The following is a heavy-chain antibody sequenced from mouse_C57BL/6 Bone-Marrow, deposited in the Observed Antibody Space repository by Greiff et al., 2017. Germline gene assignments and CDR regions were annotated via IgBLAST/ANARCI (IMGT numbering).Heavy chain of an antibody. D-gene: IGHD1-1*01. CDR2: INPNNGGT. V-gene: IGHV1-22*01. CDR1: GYTFTDYN. J-gene: IGHJ2*01. Sequence: VQLQQSGPELVKPGASVKMSCKASGYTFTDYNMHWVKQSHGKSLEWIGYINPNNGGTSYNQKFKGKATLTVHKSSSTAYMELRSLTSEDSAVYYCARGGFITTVVAPLGYWGQGTTLTVSS. CDR3: ARGGFITTVVAPLGY.